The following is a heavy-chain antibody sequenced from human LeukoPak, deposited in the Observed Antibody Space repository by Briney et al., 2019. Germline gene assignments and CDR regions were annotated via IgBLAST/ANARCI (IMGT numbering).Heavy chain of an antibody. J-gene: IGHJ4*02. Sequence: PSETLSLTCTVSGGSISSGGYSWSWIRQHPGQGLEWIGYIYYSGSTYYNPSLKSRVTISVDTSKNQFSLKLSSVTAADTAVYYCARVPHYYGSGSYAAFDYWGQGTLVTVSS. CDR3: ARVPHYYGSGSYAAFDY. CDR1: GGSISSGGYS. CDR2: IYYSGST. V-gene: IGHV4-31*03. D-gene: IGHD3-10*01.